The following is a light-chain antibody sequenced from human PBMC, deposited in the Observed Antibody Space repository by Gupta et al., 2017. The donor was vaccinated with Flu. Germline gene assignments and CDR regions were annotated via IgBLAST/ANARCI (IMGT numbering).Light chain of an antibody. CDR2: DAS. V-gene: IGKV3-11*01. Sequence: IVSTYAPSTLSLSLGERATLSCRASQSVSSYLAWYQQKPGQVPRLINYDASSWANGSPARFSGSGSWTEFTLIISSLKPEDFAVYFCQQRSNWPLTFGGGTKVEIK. CDR3: QQRSNWPLT. CDR1: QSVSSY. J-gene: IGKJ4*01.